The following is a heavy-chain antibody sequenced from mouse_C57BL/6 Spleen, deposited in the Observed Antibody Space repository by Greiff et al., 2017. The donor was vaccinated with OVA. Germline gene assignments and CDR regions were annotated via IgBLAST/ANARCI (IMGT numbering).Heavy chain of an antibody. Sequence: QVQLQQSGAELARPGASVKMSCKASGYTFTSYTMHWVKQRPGQGLEWIGYINPSSGYTKYNQKFKDKATLTADKSSSTAYMQLSSLTSEDSAFYYCARSNYYGSSYWYFDVWGTGTTVTVSS. CDR3: ARSNYYGSSYWYFDV. CDR2: INPSSGYT. J-gene: IGHJ1*03. V-gene: IGHV1-4*01. D-gene: IGHD1-1*01. CDR1: GYTFTSYT.